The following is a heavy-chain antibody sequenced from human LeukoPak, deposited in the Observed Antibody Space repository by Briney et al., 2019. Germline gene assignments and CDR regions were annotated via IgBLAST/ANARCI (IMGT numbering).Heavy chain of an antibody. CDR3: ARDPLITMVRGVTYYFEY. D-gene: IGHD3-10*01. CDR1: GYTFTGYY. V-gene: IGHV1-2*02. CDR2: INPDSGGT. J-gene: IGHJ4*02. Sequence: ASVKVSCKASGYTFTGYYMHWVRQAPGQGLEWMGWINPDSGGTNYAQKFQGRVTMTRDTSISTAYMELSRLRSDDTAVYYCARDPLITMVRGVTYYFEYWGQGTLVTVSS.